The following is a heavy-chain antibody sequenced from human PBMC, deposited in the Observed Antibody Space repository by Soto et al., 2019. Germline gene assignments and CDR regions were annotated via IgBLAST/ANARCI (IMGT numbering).Heavy chain of an antibody. D-gene: IGHD1-1*01. J-gene: IGHJ6*02. V-gene: IGHV4-34*01. CDR1: GGSFSGYY. Sequence: QVQLQQWGAGLLKPSETLSLTCAVYGGSFSGYYWSWIRQPPGKGLAGIGEINHSGSPNYNPSLKSRVTISVGTSKNPFSLNLSSVTAADTAVYYCARGTKTGTEYYYYYGMDVWGQGTTVTVSS. CDR3: ARGTKTGTEYYYYYGMDV. CDR2: INHSGSP.